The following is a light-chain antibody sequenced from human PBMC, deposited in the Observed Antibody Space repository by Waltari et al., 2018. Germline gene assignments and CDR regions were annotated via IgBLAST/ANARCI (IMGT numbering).Light chain of an antibody. J-gene: IGKJ1*01. CDR3: QQYYSYPRT. V-gene: IGKV1-8*01. CDR1: QGISSY. CDR2: AAS. Sequence: AIRMTQSPSSLSASTGDRVTITCRASQGISSYLAWSQQQPGKAPKLLIYAASTLPNGVPSRFSGSGSGTDFPLTISCLQSEDVATYYCQQYYSYPRTFGQGTKVEIK.